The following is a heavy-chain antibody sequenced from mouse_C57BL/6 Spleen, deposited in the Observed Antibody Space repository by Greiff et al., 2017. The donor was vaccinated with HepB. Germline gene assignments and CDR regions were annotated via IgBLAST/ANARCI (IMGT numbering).Heavy chain of an antibody. J-gene: IGHJ4*01. V-gene: IGHV2-6*03. Sequence: VKLMESGPGLVAPSQSLSITCTVSGFSLTSYGVHWVRQPPGKGLEWLVVIWSDGSTTYNSALKSRLSISKDNSKSQVFLKMNSLQTDDTAMYYCASTGLRRGDYYAMDYWGQGTSVTVSS. CDR3: ASTGLRRGDYYAMDY. CDR2: IWSDGST. D-gene: IGHD2-4*01. CDR1: GFSLTSYG.